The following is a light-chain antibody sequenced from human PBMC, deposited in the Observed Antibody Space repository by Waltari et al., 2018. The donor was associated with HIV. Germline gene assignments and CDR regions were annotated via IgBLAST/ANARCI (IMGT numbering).Light chain of an antibody. CDR2: TND. J-gene: IGLJ3*02. V-gene: IGLV1-44*01. CDR3: AAWDDSLNGM. CDR1: SSNIGSNI. Sequence: QSVLTQPPSVSETPGQNVTISCSGSSSNIGSNIVNWYQQLPGAAPKLLIYTNDQRPSGVPDRFSGSKSGTSASLAISGLQSADEADYYCAAWDDSLNGMFGGGTKLTVL.